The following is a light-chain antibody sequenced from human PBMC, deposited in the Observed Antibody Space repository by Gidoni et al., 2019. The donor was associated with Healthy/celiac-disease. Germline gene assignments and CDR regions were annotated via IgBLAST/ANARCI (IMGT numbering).Light chain of an antibody. CDR2: DAS. V-gene: IGKV1-33*01. Sequence: DIQMTQSPSSLSASVGDRVTITCQASQDISNYLNWYQQKPGKAPKLLIYDASNLETGVPSRFSGSGSGTDFTFTICSLQPEDIATYYCQQYDNLLTFGPXTKVDIK. J-gene: IGKJ3*01. CDR3: QQYDNLLT. CDR1: QDISNY.